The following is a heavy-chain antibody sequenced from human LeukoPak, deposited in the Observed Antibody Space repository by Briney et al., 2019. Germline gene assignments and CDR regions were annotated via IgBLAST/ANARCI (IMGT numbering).Heavy chain of an antibody. CDR2: ISGSGGST. CDR1: GFTFSSYA. V-gene: IGHV3-23*01. CDR3: ARVHGWFGELLGGGFDY. J-gene: IGHJ4*02. Sequence: GGSLRLSCAASGFTFSSYAMSWVRQAPGKGLEWVSAISGSGGSTYYADSVKGRFIISRDNSKKTLYLQMNSLRAEDTAVYYCARVHGWFGELLGGGFDYWGQGTLVTVSS. D-gene: IGHD3-10*01.